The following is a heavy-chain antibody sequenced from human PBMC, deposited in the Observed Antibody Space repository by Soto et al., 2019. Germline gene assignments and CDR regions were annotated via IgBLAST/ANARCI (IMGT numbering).Heavy chain of an antibody. V-gene: IGHV3-23*01. Sequence: PGGSLRLSCAASGFTFSSYAMSWVRQAPGKGLEWVSAISGSGDSTYYADSVKGRFSISRDNSKNTLYLQMNSLRAEDTAVYYYAKDRGYIWTYSGLNPWGQGTLFTVAS. J-gene: IGHJ5*02. CDR1: GFTFSSYA. D-gene: IGHD1-26*01. CDR3: AKDRGYIWTYSGLNP. CDR2: ISGSGDST.